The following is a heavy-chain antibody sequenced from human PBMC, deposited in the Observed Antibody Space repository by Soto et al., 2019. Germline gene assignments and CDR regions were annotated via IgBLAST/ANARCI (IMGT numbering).Heavy chain of an antibody. D-gene: IGHD1-1*01. CDR3: ARLPDRLLDDAFDI. J-gene: IGHJ3*02. CDR1: GYSFTSYW. Sequence: GESLKISCKGSGYSFTSYWIGWVRQMPGKGLEWKGIIYPGESDTRYSPSFQGQVTISADKSISTAYLQWSSLKASDTAMYYCARLPDRLLDDAFDIWGQGTMVTVSS. V-gene: IGHV5-51*01. CDR2: IYPGESDT.